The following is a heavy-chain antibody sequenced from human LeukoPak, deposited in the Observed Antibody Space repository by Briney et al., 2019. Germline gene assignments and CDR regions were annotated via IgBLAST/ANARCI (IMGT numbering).Heavy chain of an antibody. CDR2: IYYSGST. CDR1: GGSISSYY. J-gene: IGHJ5*02. V-gene: IGHV4-59*01. Sequence: SETLSLTGTVSGGSISSYYWSWIRQPPGTGLEWIGHIYYSGSTNYNPSLNSRVTISVDTSKNQFSLKLNSLTAADTAVYYCARLHSSSFDPWGQGTLVTVSS. D-gene: IGHD6-6*01. CDR3: ARLHSSSFDP.